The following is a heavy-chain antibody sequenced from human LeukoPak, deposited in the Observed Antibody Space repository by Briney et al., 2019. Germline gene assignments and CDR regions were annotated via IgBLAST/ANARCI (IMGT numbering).Heavy chain of an antibody. CDR1: GGPFSGYY. Sequence: PSETLSLTCSVYGGPFSGYYWSWIRQPPGKGLEWVGEINHSGSTNYNPSLKSRVTISVDTSKSQFSLKLSSVTAADTAVYYCARGLGYCSGGSCYPHFFGYWGQGTLVTVSS. J-gene: IGHJ4*02. CDR2: INHSGST. V-gene: IGHV4-34*01. CDR3: ARGLGYCSGGSCYPHFFGY. D-gene: IGHD2-15*01.